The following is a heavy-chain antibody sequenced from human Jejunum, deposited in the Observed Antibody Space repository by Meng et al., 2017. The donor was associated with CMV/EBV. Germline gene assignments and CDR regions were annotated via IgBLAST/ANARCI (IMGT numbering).Heavy chain of an antibody. J-gene: IGHJ4*02. CDR2: IWYDGSKQ. V-gene: IGHV3-30*04. D-gene: IGHD1-26*01. Sequence: CAASGFTFGRHAMHWVRQAPGKGLEWVAVIWYDGSKQYYADAVKGRFTISRDNSNNTVYLQVNSLRPEDTAVYYCARDPDSGSFYFDYWGPGTLVTVSS. CDR3: ARDPDSGSFYFDY. CDR1: GFTFGRHA.